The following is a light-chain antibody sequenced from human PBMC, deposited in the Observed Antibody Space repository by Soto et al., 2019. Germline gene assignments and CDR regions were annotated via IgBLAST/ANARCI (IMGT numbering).Light chain of an antibody. Sequence: DKQSTLFSSSLSSSVGDRVTITCQASQDISNYLNWYQQKPGKAPKLLIYDASNLETGVPSRFSGSGSGTEFTLTISSLQPDDFATYNCQQYNSFSETFGQGTMVDIK. CDR1: QDISNY. CDR3: QQYNSFSET. V-gene: IGKV1-33*01. CDR2: DAS. J-gene: IGKJ1*01.